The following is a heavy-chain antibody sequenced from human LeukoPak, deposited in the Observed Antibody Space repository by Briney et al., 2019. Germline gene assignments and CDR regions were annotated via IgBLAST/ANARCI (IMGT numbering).Heavy chain of an antibody. CDR1: GYTFTGYY. V-gene: IGHV1-2*02. D-gene: IGHD3-16*02. CDR3: ARGSNRGYRTAFDI. CDR2: INPNSGGT. J-gene: IGHJ3*02. Sequence: ASVRVSCKASGYTFTGYYMHWVRQAPGQGLEWMGWINPNSGGTNYAQKFQGRVTMTRDTSISTAYMELSRLRSDDTAVYYCARGSNRGYRTAFDIWGQGTKVTVSS.